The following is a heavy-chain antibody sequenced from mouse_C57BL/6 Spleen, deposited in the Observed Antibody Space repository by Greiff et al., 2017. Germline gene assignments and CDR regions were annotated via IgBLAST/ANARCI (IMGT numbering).Heavy chain of an antibody. J-gene: IGHJ2*01. CDR3: ARGGIGGKYGYYFDY. V-gene: IGHV1-55*01. CDR2: IYPGSGST. Sequence: QVQLQQPGAELVKPGASVKMSCKASGYTFTSYWITWVKQRPGQGLEWIGDIYPGSGSTNYNEKFKSKATLTVDTSSSTAYMQLSSLTSEDSAVYYCARGGIGGKYGYYFDYWGQGTTLTVSS. D-gene: IGHD1-1*01. CDR1: GYTFTSYW.